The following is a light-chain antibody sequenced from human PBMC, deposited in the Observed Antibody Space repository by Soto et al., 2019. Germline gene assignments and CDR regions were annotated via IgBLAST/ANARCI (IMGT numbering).Light chain of an antibody. Sequence: DIVMTQSPVSLPVTPGEAASISCRSSQSLLHINGFTYLDWYLQKPGQSPQLLIYLGSNRASGVPDRFSGSGSGTDFTLKISRVEAEDVGVYYCMQALQTPLTFGGGTKVEIK. CDR3: MQALQTPLT. CDR1: QSLLHINGFTY. CDR2: LGS. V-gene: IGKV2-28*01. J-gene: IGKJ4*01.